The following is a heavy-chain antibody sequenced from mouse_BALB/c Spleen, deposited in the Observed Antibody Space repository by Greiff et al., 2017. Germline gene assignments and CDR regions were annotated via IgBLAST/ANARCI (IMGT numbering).Heavy chain of an antibody. Sequence: QVQLQQSGAELVKPGASVKLSCKASGYTFTSYYMYWVKQRPGQGLEWIGVINPSNGGTNFNEKFKSKATLSVVKSSITVYMQLSSLTSVDSAVFYCSRGSHDYCSSYAMDYWGQGTSVTVSS. D-gene: IGHD1-1*01. V-gene: IGHV1S81*02. CDR3: SRGSHDYCSSYAMDY. J-gene: IGHJ4*01. CDR1: GYTFTSYY. CDR2: INPSNGGT.